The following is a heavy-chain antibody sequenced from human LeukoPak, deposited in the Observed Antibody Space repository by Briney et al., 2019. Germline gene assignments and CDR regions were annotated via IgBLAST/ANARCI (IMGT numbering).Heavy chain of an antibody. J-gene: IGHJ6*03. CDR3: AKDLWPRDYVWCYYMDV. D-gene: IGHD4-17*01. CDR1: GFTFSSYG. Sequence: PGGSLRLSCAASGFTFSSYGMHWVRQAPGKGLEWVAVIWYDGSNKYYADSVKGRFTISRDNSKNTLYLQMNSLRAEDTAVYYCAKDLWPRDYVWCYYMDVWGKGTTVTVSS. V-gene: IGHV3-33*06. CDR2: IWYDGSNK.